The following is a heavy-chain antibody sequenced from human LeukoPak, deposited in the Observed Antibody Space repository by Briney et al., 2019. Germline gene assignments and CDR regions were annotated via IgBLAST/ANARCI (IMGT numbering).Heavy chain of an antibody. CDR2: IITILGIA. CDR1: GGTFSSYA. D-gene: IGHD2-2*01. CDR3: ARDLKRVPAAEDYGMDV. V-gene: IGHV1-69*04. Sequence: SVKVSCKASGGTFSSYAISWVRQAPGQGLEWMGSIITILGIANYAQKFQGRVTITADKSTSTAYVELSSLRSEDTAVYYCARDLKRVPAAEDYGMDVWGQGTTVTVSS. J-gene: IGHJ6*02.